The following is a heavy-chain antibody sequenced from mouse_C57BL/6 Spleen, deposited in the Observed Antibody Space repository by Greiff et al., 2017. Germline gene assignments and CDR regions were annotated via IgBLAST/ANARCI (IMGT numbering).Heavy chain of an antibody. J-gene: IGHJ2*01. V-gene: IGHV1-52*01. D-gene: IGHD2-4*01. CDR3: ARADYGCIGGCLDD. CDR1: GYTFTSYW. Sequence: QVQLQQPGAELVRPGSSVQLSCKASGYTFTSYWMHWVKQRPRQGLEWIGKIEPSDSYTHYNQKFKDKSTLTVDKSSSTAYMQLSSLTSEDYAVYYCARADYGCIGGCLDDWGQGTTLTVSA. CDR2: IEPSDSYT.